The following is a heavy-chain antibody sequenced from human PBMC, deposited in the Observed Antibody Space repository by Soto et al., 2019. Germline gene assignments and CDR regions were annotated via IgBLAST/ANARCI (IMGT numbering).Heavy chain of an antibody. J-gene: IGHJ1*01. V-gene: IGHV3-15*07. D-gene: IGHD3-3*01. CDR3: SLGPDPTEFFVGKYSQL. CDR2: IKAKTEGETT. Sequence: GGSLRLSCAASGFNFNRAWMNWVRQAPGRGLEWVGRIKAKTEGETTDYAAPVKGRFTISRDDSQKILYPQMNSLKTEDTAVYFCSLGPDPTEFFVGKYSQLWGEGTLATVPP. CDR1: GFNFNRAW.